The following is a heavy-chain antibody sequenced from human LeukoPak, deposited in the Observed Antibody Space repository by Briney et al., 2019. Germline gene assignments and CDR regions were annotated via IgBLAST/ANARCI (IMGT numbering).Heavy chain of an antibody. V-gene: IGHV1-2*02. D-gene: IGHD1-26*01. J-gene: IGHJ5*02. Sequence: ASVKVSCTASGYTFTGYYMHWVRQAPGQGLEWMGWINPNSGGTNYAQKCQGRVTMTRDTSISTAYMELSRLRSDDTAVYYCANKLRGANNWFDPWGQGTLVTVSS. CDR3: ANKLRGANNWFDP. CDR2: INPNSGGT. CDR1: GYTFTGYY.